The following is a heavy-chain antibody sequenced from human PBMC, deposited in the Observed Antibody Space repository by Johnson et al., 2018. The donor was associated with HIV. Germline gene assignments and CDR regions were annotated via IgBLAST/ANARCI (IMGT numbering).Heavy chain of an antibody. CDR3: GGSYYYDSSGYLDASDI. D-gene: IGHD3-22*01. Sequence: QVQLVESGGGVVQPGRSLRLSCAASGFTFGSYAMHWVRQAPGKGLEWVALISFDGGTKYYADSVKGRFTISRDNSKNTLHLQMNSLRAEDTAVYYCGGSYYYDSSGYLDASDIWGQGTMVTVSS. V-gene: IGHV3-30*04. J-gene: IGHJ3*02. CDR2: ISFDGGTK. CDR1: GFTFGSYA.